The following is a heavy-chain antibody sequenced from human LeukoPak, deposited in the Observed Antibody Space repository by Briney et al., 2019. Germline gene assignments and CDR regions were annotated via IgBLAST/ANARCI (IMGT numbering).Heavy chain of an antibody. CDR1: GFTFRDDY. CDR2: ISSRGSTI. D-gene: IGHD3-10*01. Sequence: GRSLRLSCAAAGFTFRDDYMSWARQARGEGLELVSYISSRGSTIYYADSVKGRFTISRDNAKNSLYLQMNSLRAEDTAVYYCASWKYGSDSHYDYWGQGTLVTVSS. V-gene: IGHV3-11*01. CDR3: ASWKYGSDSHYDY. J-gene: IGHJ4*02.